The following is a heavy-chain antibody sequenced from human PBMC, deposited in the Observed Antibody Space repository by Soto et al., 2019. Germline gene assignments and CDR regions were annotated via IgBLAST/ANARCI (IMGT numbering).Heavy chain of an antibody. D-gene: IGHD3-10*01. J-gene: IGHJ5*02. CDR2: IIPIFGTA. CDR1: GVTFSSYA. V-gene: IGHV1-69*13. Sequence: SVKVSCKASGVTFSSYAICWVRQAPGQGLEWMGGIIPIFGTANYAQKFQGRVTITADESTSTAYMELSSLRSEDTAVYYCAGGITMVRGVIGRSVPWFDPWGQGTLVTVSS. CDR3: AGGITMVRGVIGRSVPWFDP.